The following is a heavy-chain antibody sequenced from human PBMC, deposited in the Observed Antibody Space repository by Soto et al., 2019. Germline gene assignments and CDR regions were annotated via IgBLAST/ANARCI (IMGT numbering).Heavy chain of an antibody. D-gene: IGHD2-15*01. V-gene: IGHV1-18*01. CDR1: GYTFTSYG. CDR2: ISAYNGNT. J-gene: IGHJ4*02. Sequence: ASVKVSCKASGYTFTSYGISWVRQAPGQGLEWMGWISAYNGNTNYAQKLQGRVTMTTDTSTSTAYMELRSLRSDDTAVYYCARDHCSGGSCYFPPVDYWGQGTLVTVS. CDR3: ARDHCSGGSCYFPPVDY.